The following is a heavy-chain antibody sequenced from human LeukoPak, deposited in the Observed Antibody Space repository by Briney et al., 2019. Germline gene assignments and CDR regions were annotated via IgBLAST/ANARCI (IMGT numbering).Heavy chain of an antibody. Sequence: SETLSLTCTVSGGSISSSSYYWGWIRQPPGKGLEWIGSIYYSGTTYYNPSLKSRVTISVDTSRKQFSLKLRSVTAADTAVYYCARHEWGITNAFDIWGQGTMVTVSS. CDR2: IYYSGTT. D-gene: IGHD1-14*01. J-gene: IGHJ3*02. CDR1: GGSISSSSYY. V-gene: IGHV4-39*01. CDR3: ARHEWGITNAFDI.